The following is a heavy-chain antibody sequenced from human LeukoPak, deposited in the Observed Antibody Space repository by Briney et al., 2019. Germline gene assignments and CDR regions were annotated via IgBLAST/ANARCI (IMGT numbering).Heavy chain of an antibody. CDR3: ARGWYSSSWSPAYYFDY. Sequence: KSSETLSLTCTVSGGSISSGDYYWSWIRQPPGKGLEWIGYIYYSGGTYYNPSLKSRVTLSVDTSKNQFSLKLSSAPAADPAVYYCARGWYSSSWSPAYYFDYWRQGPLVTVSS. V-gene: IGHV4-30-4*01. CDR2: IYYSGGT. CDR1: GGSISSGDYY. J-gene: IGHJ4*02. D-gene: IGHD6-13*01.